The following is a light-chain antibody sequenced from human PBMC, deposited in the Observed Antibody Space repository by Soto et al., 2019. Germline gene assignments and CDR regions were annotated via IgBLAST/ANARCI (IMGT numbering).Light chain of an antibody. CDR1: QRINIW. J-gene: IGKJ2*01. V-gene: IGKV1-5*03. CDR2: KAS. Sequence: DIKMTQFPSTLSASVGDRVNITCRASQRINIWLAWYQQKPGKAPNLLIYKASYLQSGVTSRFSGSGSGTEFTLTISSLQPDDFSTYYCQQYDSYPYTFGQGTKLEIK. CDR3: QQYDSYPYT.